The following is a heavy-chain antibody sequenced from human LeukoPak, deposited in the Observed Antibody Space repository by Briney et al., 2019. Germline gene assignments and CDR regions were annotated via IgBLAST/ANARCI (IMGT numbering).Heavy chain of an antibody. D-gene: IGHD3-10*01. V-gene: IGHV1-8*03. Sequence: GASVKVSCKASGYTFTTYDINWVRQAPGQGLEWMGWMNPNSGNTGYAQKFQGRVIITRNTSIDTAYMELSSLRSEDTAVYYCARGYVLLWFGESRFRYFDYWGQGTLVTVSS. CDR1: GYTFTTYD. CDR3: ARGYVLLWFGESRFRYFDY. J-gene: IGHJ4*02. CDR2: MNPNSGNT.